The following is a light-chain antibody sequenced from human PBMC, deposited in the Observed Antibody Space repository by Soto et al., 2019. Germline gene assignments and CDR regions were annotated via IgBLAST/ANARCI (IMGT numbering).Light chain of an antibody. CDR3: QQANSLPLA. CDR2: TAS. V-gene: IGKV1-12*01. Sequence: DIQMTQSPSSVSASVGDRVTITCRASQGISSWLAWYQQKPGKAPNRLIHTASSLQSEVPSRFNGSRSGTDFTLTISSLQREDFATYDGQQANSLPLAYGGATKVEIK. CDR1: QGISSW. J-gene: IGKJ4*01.